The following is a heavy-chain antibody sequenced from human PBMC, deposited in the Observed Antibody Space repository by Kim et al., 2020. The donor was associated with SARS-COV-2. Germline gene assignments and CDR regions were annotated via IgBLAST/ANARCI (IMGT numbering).Heavy chain of an antibody. D-gene: IGHD2-8*01. Sequence: SETLSLTCTVSGGSISSSSYYWGWIRQPPGKGLEWIGSIYYSGSTYYNPSLKSRVTISVDTSKNQFSVKLSSVTAADTAVYYCARHSLRRRGVGYCTNGVCSLNWFDPWGQGTLVTVSS. CDR3: ARHSLRRRGVGYCTNGVCSLNWFDP. CDR1: GGSISSSSYY. CDR2: IYYSGST. J-gene: IGHJ5*02. V-gene: IGHV4-39*01.